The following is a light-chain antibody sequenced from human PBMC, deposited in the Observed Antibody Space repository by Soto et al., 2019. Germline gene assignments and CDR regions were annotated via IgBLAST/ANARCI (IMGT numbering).Light chain of an antibody. Sequence: SVLTQPASVSGSPGQSITISCTGTSSDVGNYKYVSWYQQHPGKAPKLMIYEVSNRPPGVSNRFSGSKSGNTASLTISGLQAEDETDYYCFSYTSSGTYVFGTGTKV. CDR1: SSDVGNYKY. CDR2: EVS. V-gene: IGLV2-14*01. J-gene: IGLJ1*01. CDR3: FSYTSSGTYV.